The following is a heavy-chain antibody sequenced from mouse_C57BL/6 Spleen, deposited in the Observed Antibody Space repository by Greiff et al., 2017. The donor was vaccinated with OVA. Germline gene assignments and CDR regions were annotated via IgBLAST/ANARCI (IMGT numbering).Heavy chain of an antibody. J-gene: IGHJ4*01. CDR2: INPNNGGT. CDR3: AKLFYYAMDY. CDR1: GYTFTDYY. V-gene: IGHV1-26*01. Sequence: VQLQQSRPELVKPGASVKISCKASGYTFTDYYMNWVKQSHGKSLEWIGDINPNNGGTSYNQKFKGKATLTVDKSSSTAYMELRSLTSEDSAVYYCAKLFYYAMDYWGQGTSVTVSS.